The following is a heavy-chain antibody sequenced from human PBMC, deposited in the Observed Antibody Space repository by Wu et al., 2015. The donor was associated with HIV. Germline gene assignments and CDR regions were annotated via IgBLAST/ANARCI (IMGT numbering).Heavy chain of an antibody. D-gene: IGHD2-2*01. CDR1: GYTLTELS. CDR2: FDPEDGET. CDR3: ATASSGSIVVVPANDAFDI. V-gene: IGHV1-24*01. J-gene: IGHJ3*02. Sequence: QVQLVQSGAEVKKPGASVKVSCKVSGYTLTELSMHWVRQAPGKGLEWMGGFDPEDGETIYAQKFQGRVTMTEDTSTDTAYMELSSLRSEDTAVYYCATASSGSIVVVPANDAFDIWGQGTMVTVSS.